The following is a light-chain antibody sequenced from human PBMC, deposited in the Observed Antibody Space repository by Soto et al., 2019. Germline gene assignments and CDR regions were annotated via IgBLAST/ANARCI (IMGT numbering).Light chain of an antibody. CDR2: GAS. CDR3: QYYGSSPPTT. J-gene: IGKJ2*01. Sequence: EFVLTQSLGTLSLSPGERAILSCRASQSVTSTYIAWYQQKPGQAPRLLIYGASSRATGIPDRFSGSGSGTDFTLTISRLEAEDFAVYYCQYYGSSPPTTFGQGTKLEIK. CDR1: QSVTSTY. V-gene: IGKV3-20*01.